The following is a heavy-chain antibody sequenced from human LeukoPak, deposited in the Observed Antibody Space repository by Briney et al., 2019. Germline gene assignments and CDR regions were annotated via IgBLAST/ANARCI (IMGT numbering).Heavy chain of an antibody. CDR1: GYTFSSYG. CDR2: ISAYNGNT. D-gene: IGHD1-26*01. Sequence: APVKGSCKASGYTFSSYGISWVRQAPGQGPEWMGWISAYNGNTNYAQKLQGRVTMTTDTSTSTAYMELRSLRSDDTAVYYCARATSGSYSGLGAFDIWGQGTMVTVSS. CDR3: ARATSGSYSGLGAFDI. J-gene: IGHJ3*02. V-gene: IGHV1-18*01.